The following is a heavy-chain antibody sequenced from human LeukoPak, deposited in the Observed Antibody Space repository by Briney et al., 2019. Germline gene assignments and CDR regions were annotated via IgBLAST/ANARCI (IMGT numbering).Heavy chain of an antibody. Sequence: PGGSLRLSCATSGFTFSSYSMNWVRQAPGKGLEWVSCISGSSNYKYYADSVQGRFTISRDNAKNSLYLQMNSLTAEDTAVYYCARKMKTGDRVGTFDIWGQGTMVTVSS. D-gene: IGHD1-1*01. CDR2: ISGSSNYK. J-gene: IGHJ3*02. CDR1: GFTFSSYS. CDR3: ARKMKTGDRVGTFDI. V-gene: IGHV3-21*01.